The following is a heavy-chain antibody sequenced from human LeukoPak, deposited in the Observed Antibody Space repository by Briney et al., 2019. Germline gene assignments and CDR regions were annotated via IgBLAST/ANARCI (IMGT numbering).Heavy chain of an antibody. Sequence: ASVKVSCKASGYTFTGYYMHWVRQAPGQGLEWMGWINPNRGDTNYAQKFQGRVTMTRDTSISTAYMELSRLRSDDTAVYYCARVGDYYDSSGYPPFDYWGQGTLVTVSS. D-gene: IGHD3-22*01. J-gene: IGHJ4*02. V-gene: IGHV1-2*02. CDR2: INPNRGDT. CDR3: ARVGDYYDSSGYPPFDY. CDR1: GYTFTGYY.